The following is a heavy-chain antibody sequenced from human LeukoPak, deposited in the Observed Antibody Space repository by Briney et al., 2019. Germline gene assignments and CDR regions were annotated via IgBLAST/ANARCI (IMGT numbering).Heavy chain of an antibody. J-gene: IGHJ4*02. D-gene: IGHD2-15*01. CDR2: ISGSGGST. CDR1: GFTFSSYA. Sequence: GGSLRLSCAASGFTFSSYAMSWVRQAPGKGLEWVSVISGSGGSTYYADSVKGWFTISRDNSKNTLYLQMNSLRAEDTAVYYCAKAHGPYCSGGSCYCNYWGQGTLVTVSS. CDR3: AKAHGPYCSGGSCYCNY. V-gene: IGHV3-23*01.